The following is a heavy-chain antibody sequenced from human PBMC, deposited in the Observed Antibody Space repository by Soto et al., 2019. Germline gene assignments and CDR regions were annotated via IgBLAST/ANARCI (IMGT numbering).Heavy chain of an antibody. D-gene: IGHD2-2*01. CDR3: ARGGPAATYRFYYYYGMDV. V-gene: IGHV4-59*01. CDR1: GGSISIYY. J-gene: IGHJ6*02. CDR2: IYYSVST. Sequence: KASESLSLTCTVSGGSISIYYCGWIRQPPGKGLEWVGYIYYSVSTNYNPSLKSRVTISVYTSKNQFSLKLSSVTAADTAVYYCARGGPAATYRFYYYYGMDVWGQGTTVTVSS.